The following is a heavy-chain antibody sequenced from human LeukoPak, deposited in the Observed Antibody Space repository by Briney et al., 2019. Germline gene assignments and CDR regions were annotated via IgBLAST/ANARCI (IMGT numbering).Heavy chain of an antibody. CDR2: ISSSGSTI. V-gene: IGHV3-11*04. CDR1: GFTFSDYY. CDR3: ARDEVSYGYSVSYYYYYMDV. D-gene: IGHD5-18*01. Sequence: GGSLRLSCAASGFTFSDYYMSWIRQAPGKGLEWVSYISSSGSTIYYADSVKGRFTISRDNAKNSLYLQMNSLRAEDTAVYYCARDEVSYGYSVSYYYYYMDVWGKGTTVTVSS. J-gene: IGHJ6*03.